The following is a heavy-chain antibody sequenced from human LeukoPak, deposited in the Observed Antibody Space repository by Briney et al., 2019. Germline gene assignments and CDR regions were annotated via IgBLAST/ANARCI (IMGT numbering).Heavy chain of an antibody. J-gene: IGHJ4*02. CDR3: AKDLSSGTGRGFDH. CDR2: IRGSGDPA. V-gene: IGHV3-23*01. D-gene: IGHD3/OR15-3a*01. CDR1: GFPFSAYA. Sequence: PGGSLRLSCVVSGFPFSAYAMSWVRQAPNKGLEWVSGIRGSGDPAYYAESVKGRFTVYRDNFRNIVYLQMNSLRAEDTALYYCAKDLSSGTGRGFDHWGQGTLVSVSS.